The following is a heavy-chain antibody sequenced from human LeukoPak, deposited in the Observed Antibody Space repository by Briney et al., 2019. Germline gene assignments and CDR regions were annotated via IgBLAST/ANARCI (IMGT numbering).Heavy chain of an antibody. V-gene: IGHV1-69*02. CDR3: AKAKRNYDFWSGYSNY. J-gene: IGHJ4*02. Sequence: SVKVSCKASGGTFSSYTISWVRQAPGQGLEWMGRIIPILGIANYAQKFQGRVTITADTSTSTAYVELRSLRAEDTAVYYCAKAKRNYDFWSGYSNYWGQGTLVTVSS. CDR1: GGTFSSYT. D-gene: IGHD3-3*01. CDR2: IIPILGIA.